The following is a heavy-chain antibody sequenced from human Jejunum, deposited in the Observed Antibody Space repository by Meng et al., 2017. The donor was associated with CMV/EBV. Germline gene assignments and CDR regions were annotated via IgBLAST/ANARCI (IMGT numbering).Heavy chain of an antibody. CDR2: IYTSGST. J-gene: IGHJ5*02. Sequence: LQWSGPVLVNPSATLSHSSCCAAGPISGYYWSCIRQRARKGLEFMGRIYTSGSTHYPPSLKSRLTMSVELAKNQISLQLSSVTAADTAVYYCARESGSYYWFDPWGQGTLVTVSS. D-gene: IGHD1-26*01. CDR3: ARESGSYYWFDP. CDR1: AGPISGYY. V-gene: IGHV4-4*07.